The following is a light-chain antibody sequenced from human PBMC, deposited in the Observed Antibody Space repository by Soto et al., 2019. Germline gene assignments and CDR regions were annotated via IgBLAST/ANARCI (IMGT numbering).Light chain of an antibody. Sequence: IQMTQSPSSLSASVGDRVTITCRASQSISTYLNWYQQKPGKAPKLLIYAASSLQSGVPSRFSGSGSGIDFTLTITSLQPEDFATYYCQQSYSAPRTFGQGTKLEIK. CDR1: QSISTY. J-gene: IGKJ2*01. V-gene: IGKV1-39*01. CDR2: AAS. CDR3: QQSYSAPRT.